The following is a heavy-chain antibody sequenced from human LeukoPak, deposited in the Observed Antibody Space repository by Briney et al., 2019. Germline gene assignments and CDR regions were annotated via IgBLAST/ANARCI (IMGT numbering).Heavy chain of an antibody. D-gene: IGHD3-3*01. CDR3: AKDFSSGAFDI. CDR1: GYTFSSYA. CDR2: ISGSGGST. J-gene: IGHJ3*02. Sequence: PGGSLRLSCATSGYTFSSYAMSWVRQAPGKGLEWVSAISGSGGSTYYADSVKGRFTISRDKCKNTLYLQMNSLRAEDTAVYYCAKDFSSGAFDIWGQGTRVTVSS. V-gene: IGHV3-23*01.